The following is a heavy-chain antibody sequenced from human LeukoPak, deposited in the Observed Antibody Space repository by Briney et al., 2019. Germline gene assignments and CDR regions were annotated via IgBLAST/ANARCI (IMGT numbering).Heavy chain of an antibody. CDR2: IIPVLNIT. CDR1: GGTFSTSA. V-gene: IGHV1-69*04. Sequence: ASVQVSCKTSGGTFSTSAITWVRQAPGQGLEWMGRIIPVLNITTYAQRSQGRVTITADTSTSTVYMELSSLRSEETDVYYCARDQGLTAPPPYGLDVWGQGTTVIVSS. CDR3: ARDQGLTAPPPYGLDV. D-gene: IGHD5-18*01. J-gene: IGHJ6*02.